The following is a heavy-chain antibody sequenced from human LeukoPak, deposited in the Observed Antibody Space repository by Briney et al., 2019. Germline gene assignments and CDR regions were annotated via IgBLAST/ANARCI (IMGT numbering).Heavy chain of an antibody. CDR3: ARVDAAREVDP. Sequence: PSETLSLTCTVSGGSISSYYWSWIRQPPGKGLEWIGYIYYRGSTNYNPSLKSRVTISVDTSKNQFSLKLSSVTAADTAVYYCARVDAAREVDPWGQGTLVTVSS. V-gene: IGHV4-59*01. J-gene: IGHJ5*02. CDR2: IYYRGST. CDR1: GGSISSYY. D-gene: IGHD2-15*01.